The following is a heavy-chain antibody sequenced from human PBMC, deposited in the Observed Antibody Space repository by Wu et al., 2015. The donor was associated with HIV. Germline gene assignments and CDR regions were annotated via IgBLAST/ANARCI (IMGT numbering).Heavy chain of an antibody. CDR2: INPNGGST. CDR3: ASWGLMGQRHAFDI. D-gene: IGHD3-16*01. J-gene: IGHJ3*02. Sequence: QVQLVQSGAEVKKPGASVKVSCEASGYTFTTYYIHWVRQAPGQGLEWMGIINPNGGSTSYAQKFQGRVLVTRDTSSSTVYLELSNLRSDDTAVYYCASWGLMGQRHAFDIWGQGTLVIVSS. V-gene: IGHV1-46*01. CDR1: GYTFTTYY.